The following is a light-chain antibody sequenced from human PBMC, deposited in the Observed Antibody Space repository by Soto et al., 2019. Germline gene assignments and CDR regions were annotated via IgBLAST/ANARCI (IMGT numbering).Light chain of an antibody. J-gene: IGKJ2*01. CDR2: TAS. V-gene: IGKV1-5*03. CDR3: RQYGPLPYT. CDR1: QSISNW. Sequence: DIQMTQSPSTLSASVGDTVTITCRASQSISNWLAWYQQKPGQAPKLLIHTASTLESGVPSRFSGSGSGTEFTLTISSLQPDDFAALYCRQYGPLPYTFRQGTKRESK.